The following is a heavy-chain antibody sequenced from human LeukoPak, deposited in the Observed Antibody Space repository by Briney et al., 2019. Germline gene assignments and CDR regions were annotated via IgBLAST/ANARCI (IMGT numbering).Heavy chain of an antibody. CDR2: ISPYNGNT. D-gene: IGHD5-24*01. Sequence: ASVQVSCKASGYTFTSYGISWVRQAPGQGLEWMGWISPYNGNTNYVQKLQGRVTMTTDTSTTTAYMELRSLRSDDTAVYYCAREMATIVNQFDYWGQGTLVTVSS. J-gene: IGHJ4*02. V-gene: IGHV1-18*01. CDR3: AREMATIVNQFDY. CDR1: GYTFTSYG.